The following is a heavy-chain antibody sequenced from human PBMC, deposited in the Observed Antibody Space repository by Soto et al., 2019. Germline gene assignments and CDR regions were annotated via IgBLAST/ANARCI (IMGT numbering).Heavy chain of an antibody. CDR2: TYYRSKWHY. V-gene: IGHV6-1*01. CDR3: ARTLRGRGVKYFDD. J-gene: IGHJ4*02. D-gene: IGHD3-10*01. CDR1: GDSVSNNSVA. Sequence: SQTLSLTCAISGDSVSNNSVAWNWVRQSPSRGLEWLGRTYYRSKWHYDYAPSVRSRITINPDTSKNHFSLQLNSVSPEDAAVYYCARTLRGRGVKYFDDWGQGALVTVSS.